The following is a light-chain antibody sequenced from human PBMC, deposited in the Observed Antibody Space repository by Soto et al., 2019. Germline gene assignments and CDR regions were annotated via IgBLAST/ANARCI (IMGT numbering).Light chain of an antibody. CDR3: QQYSNWRYT. CDR2: DAS. Sequence: EIVMTQSPGTLSVSPGERATLSCRARQTISTSLAWYQQKPGQAPRLLIYDASARATGIPGRFSGSGSGTEFTLTISGLQSDDFAVYYCQQYSNWRYTFGQGTRLEIK. J-gene: IGKJ2*01. CDR1: QTISTS. V-gene: IGKV3D-15*01.